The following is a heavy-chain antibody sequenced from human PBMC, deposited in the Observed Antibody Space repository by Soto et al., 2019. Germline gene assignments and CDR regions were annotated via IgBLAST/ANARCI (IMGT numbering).Heavy chain of an antibody. V-gene: IGHV3-21*01. CDR2: ISSSSSYI. D-gene: IGHD2-2*01. Sequence: EVQLVESGGGLVKPGGSLRLSCAASGFTFSSYSMNWVRQAPGKGLEWVSSISSSSSYIYYADSVKGRFTISRDNAKNSLYLQMNSLRAEDTAVYYCVREREYCSSTSCKTAFDYWGQGTPVTVSS. J-gene: IGHJ4*02. CDR1: GFTFSSYS. CDR3: VREREYCSSTSCKTAFDY.